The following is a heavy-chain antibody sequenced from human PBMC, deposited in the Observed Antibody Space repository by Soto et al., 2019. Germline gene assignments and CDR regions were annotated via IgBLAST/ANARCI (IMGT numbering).Heavy chain of an antibody. D-gene: IGHD6-19*01. CDR1: GLTFSDYA. CDR3: AKGGRQWLVTSDFNY. V-gene: IGHV3-30*18. CDR2: VSHDGRNT. Sequence: VQLVESGGGVVQPGRSLRLSCAASGLTFSDYAMHWVRQAPGKRLEWVAVVSHDGRNTHYADSVKGRFTISRDSSKNTVSLEMTSLRAEDTAVYYCAKGGRQWLVTSDFNYWGQGALVTVSS. J-gene: IGHJ4*02.